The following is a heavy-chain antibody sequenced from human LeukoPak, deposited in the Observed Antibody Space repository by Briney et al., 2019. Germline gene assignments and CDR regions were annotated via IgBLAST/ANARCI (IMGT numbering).Heavy chain of an antibody. CDR3: ARDLDCGGDCYFGAAFDI. Sequence: GASVKVSCKASGYTFTGYYMHWVRQAPGQGLEWMGIINPSGGSTSYAQKFQGRVTMTRDMSTSTVYMELSSLRSEDTAVYYCARDLDCGGDCYFGAAFDIWGQGTMVTVSS. J-gene: IGHJ3*02. CDR1: GYTFTGYY. CDR2: INPSGGST. D-gene: IGHD2-21*02. V-gene: IGHV1-46*01.